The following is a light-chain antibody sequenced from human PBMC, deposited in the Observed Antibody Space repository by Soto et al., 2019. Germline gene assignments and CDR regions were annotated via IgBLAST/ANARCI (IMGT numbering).Light chain of an antibody. Sequence: QAVRTQPASVSGSPGQAITVSCTGTSSDVGAYGYVSWYQHHPGKAPKLIIYEVTNRPSGVSNRFSGSKSGNTASLTISGLQAEDEADYYCNSYTRSTKYVFGTGTKVTVL. CDR2: EVT. CDR1: SSDVGAYGY. CDR3: NSYTRSTKYV. J-gene: IGLJ1*01. V-gene: IGLV2-14*01.